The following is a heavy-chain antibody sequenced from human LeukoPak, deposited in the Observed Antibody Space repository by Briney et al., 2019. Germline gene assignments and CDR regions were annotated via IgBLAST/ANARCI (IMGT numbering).Heavy chain of an antibody. V-gene: IGHV3-7*01. CDR1: GFPFNEYY. CDR2: INQDGSDK. D-gene: IGHD5-24*01. Sequence: GGPLRLSCAACGFPFNEYYMRWLRQVPGEGREGGVMINQDGSDKYYVDSVKGRFTISRDNAKKSVYLQMNSLRAEDTAIYYCAKDGDGDSEHPYDYWGQGTQVTVSS. J-gene: IGHJ4*02. CDR3: AKDGDGDSEHPYDY.